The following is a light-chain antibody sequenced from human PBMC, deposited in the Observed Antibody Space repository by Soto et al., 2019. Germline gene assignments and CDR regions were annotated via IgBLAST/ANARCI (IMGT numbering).Light chain of an antibody. J-gene: IGKJ5*01. CDR3: QQYNNWPPT. Sequence: EIVMTQSPATLSVSPGERATLSCRASRGDSGNLAWYQQKLGQAPRLLIYGASTRATGVPARFSGSGSGTEFTFTISNLQSEDFAVYYCQQYNNWPPTFGQGTRLEIK. V-gene: IGKV3-15*01. CDR1: RGDSGN. CDR2: GAS.